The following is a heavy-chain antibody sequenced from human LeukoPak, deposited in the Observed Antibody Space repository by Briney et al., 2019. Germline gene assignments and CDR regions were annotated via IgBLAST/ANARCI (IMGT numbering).Heavy chain of an antibody. CDR2: IYYSGST. CDR3: ARFGDYGDYAFDY. V-gene: IGHV4-59*08. CDR1: GGSISSYY. J-gene: IGHJ4*02. Sequence: SETLSLTCTVSGGSISSYYWSWIRQPPGKGLEWIGYIYYSGSTNYNPSLKSRVTISVDTSKNQFSLKLSSVTAADTAVYYCARFGDYGDYAFDYWGQGTLVTVSS. D-gene: IGHD4-17*01.